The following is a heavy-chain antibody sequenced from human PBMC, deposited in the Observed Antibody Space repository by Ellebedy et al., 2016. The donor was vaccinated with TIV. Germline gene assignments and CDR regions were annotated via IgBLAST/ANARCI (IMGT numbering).Heavy chain of an antibody. J-gene: IGHJ4*02. CDR3: AREASRLFDF. Sequence: SQTLSLTCAISGDSVSSNSAAWNWIRQSPSRGLGWLGRTYYRSKWYHDYAVSVKSRISINPDTSENQFSLHLGSVTPEDTAVYYCAREASRLFDFWGQGTLVTVSS. CDR1: GDSVSSNSAA. V-gene: IGHV6-1*01. CDR2: TYYRSKWYH.